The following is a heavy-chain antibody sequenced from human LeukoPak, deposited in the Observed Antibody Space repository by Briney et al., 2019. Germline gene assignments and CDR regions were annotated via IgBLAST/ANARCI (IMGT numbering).Heavy chain of an antibody. CDR1: GYTFTSYG. CDR3: AGAGLRFLEWLYGWFDP. Sequence: ASVKVSCKASGYTFTSYGISWVRQAPGQGLEWMGWISAYNGNTNYAQKLQGRVTMTTDTSTSTAYMELRSLRSDDTAVYYCAGAGLRFLEWLYGWFDPWGQGTLVTVSS. V-gene: IGHV1-18*01. CDR2: ISAYNGNT. J-gene: IGHJ5*02. D-gene: IGHD3-3*01.